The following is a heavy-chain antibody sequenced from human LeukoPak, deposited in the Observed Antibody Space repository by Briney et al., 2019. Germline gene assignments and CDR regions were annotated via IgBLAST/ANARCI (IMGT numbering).Heavy chain of an antibody. CDR3: AKANYTGSYYFDS. J-gene: IGHJ4*02. CDR2: FSASGGTT. Sequence: GGSLRLSCAASGFTFSRSAMNWVRQAPGKGLEWVSSFSASGGTTYYADSVKGRFTIPRDNSKNTLSVQMNGLRAEDTAVYYCAKANYTGSYYFDSWGQGTLVSVSS. CDR1: GFTFSRSA. D-gene: IGHD1-26*01. V-gene: IGHV3-23*01.